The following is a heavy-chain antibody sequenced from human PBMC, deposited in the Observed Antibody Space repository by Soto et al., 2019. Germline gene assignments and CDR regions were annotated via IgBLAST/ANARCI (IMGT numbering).Heavy chain of an antibody. V-gene: IGHV1-18*01. CDR1: GYTFTSYG. J-gene: IGHJ5*02. D-gene: IGHD6-13*01. CDR2: ISAYNGNT. CDR3: ARDSGPYSSSWNWFDP. Sequence: ASVKVSCKASGYTFTSYGISWVRQAPGQGLEWMGWISAYNGNTNYAQKLQGRVTMTTDTSTSTAYMELRSLRSDDTAVYYCARDSGPYSSSWNWFDPWGQGTLVTVAS.